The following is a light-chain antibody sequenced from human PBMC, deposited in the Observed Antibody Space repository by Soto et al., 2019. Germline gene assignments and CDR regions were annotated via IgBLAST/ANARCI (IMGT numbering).Light chain of an antibody. CDR1: SSNIGSNT. V-gene: IGLV1-44*01. CDR2: SID. CDR3: AAWDDSLNVYV. Sequence: QAVLTQPPSASGSPGQRVTISCSGSSSNIGSNTVNWFQQLPGTAPRLLIYSIDQRPSGVPDRFSGSKSGTSASLAIGGLQSEDDGDYYCAAWDDSLNVYVFGTGTKVTVL. J-gene: IGLJ1*01.